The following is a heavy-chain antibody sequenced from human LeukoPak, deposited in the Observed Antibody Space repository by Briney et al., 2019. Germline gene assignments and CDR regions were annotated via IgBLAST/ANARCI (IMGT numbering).Heavy chain of an antibody. CDR1: GGSMSSASYY. J-gene: IGHJ6*02. CDR3: ARLSSYSYDSSGASADYYAMDV. CDR2: IYYSGNT. D-gene: IGHD3-22*01. Sequence: SETLSVTCTVSGGSMSSASYYWGWIRQPPGKGLQWIGTIYYSGNTYYTPSLKSRVTMSVDTSKNQFSLRLSSVTAADTAVFYCARLSSYSYDSSGASADYYAMDVWGQGTTVTVPS. V-gene: IGHV4-39*01.